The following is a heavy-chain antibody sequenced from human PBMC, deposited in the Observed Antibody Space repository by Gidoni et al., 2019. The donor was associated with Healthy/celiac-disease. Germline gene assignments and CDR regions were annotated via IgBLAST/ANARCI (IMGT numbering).Heavy chain of an antibody. CDR2: INHSGST. Sequence: VQLQQWGAGLLKPSETLSLTCAVYGGSFSGYYWSWIRQPPGKGLEWIGEINHSGSTNYNPSLKSRVTISVDTSKNQFSLKLSSVTAADTAVYYCARGPRYSSSWYRYWGQGTLVTVSS. CDR1: GGSFSGYY. V-gene: IGHV4-34*01. D-gene: IGHD6-13*01. J-gene: IGHJ4*02. CDR3: ARGPRYSSSWYRY.